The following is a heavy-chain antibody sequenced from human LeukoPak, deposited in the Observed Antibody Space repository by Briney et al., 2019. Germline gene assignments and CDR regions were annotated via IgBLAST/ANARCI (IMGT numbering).Heavy chain of an antibody. Sequence: GGSLRLSCAASTFSFSDCVMTWVRQAPGKGLEWVSSITGDGDATYYADSVRGRFTISRDNSKNTLYLQMNSVRAEDTAIYYCAKGPIEGAFDIWGQGTVVTAS. CDR3: AKGPIEGAFDI. CDR2: ITGDGDAT. J-gene: IGHJ3*02. CDR1: TFSFSDCV. D-gene: IGHD2/OR15-2a*01. V-gene: IGHV3-23*01.